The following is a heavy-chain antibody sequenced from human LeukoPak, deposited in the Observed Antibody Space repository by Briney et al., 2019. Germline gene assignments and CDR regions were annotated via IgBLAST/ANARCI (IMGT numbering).Heavy chain of an antibody. CDR2: ISYDGSNK. J-gene: IGHJ4*02. V-gene: IGHV3-30*18. CDR1: GFTFSSYG. CDR3: VKRTVDSSSWFGYYFDY. D-gene: IGHD6-13*01. Sequence: PGGSLRLSYAASGFTFSSYGRHWVRQAPGKGLEWVAVISYDGSNKYYADSVKGRFTISRDNSKNTLYLQMNSLRAEDTAVYYCVKRTVDSSSWFGYYFDYWGQGTLVTVSS.